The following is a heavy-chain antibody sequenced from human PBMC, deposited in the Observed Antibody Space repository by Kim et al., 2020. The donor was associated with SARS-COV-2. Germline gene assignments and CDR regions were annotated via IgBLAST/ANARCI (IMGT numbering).Heavy chain of an antibody. CDR2: IYWDDEK. CDR1: GFSLSISGVG. D-gene: IGHD1-26*01. V-gene: IGHV2-5*02. CDR3: VYGVGAH. Sequence: SGPTLVNPTQTLTLTCAFSGFSLSISGVGVGWIHQPPGKALEWLALIYWDDEKRYSPSLKSRLTVTKDTSKNQVDLRMTNMEPVDTATYYCVYGVGAHWGQGTLVTVSS. J-gene: IGHJ4*02.